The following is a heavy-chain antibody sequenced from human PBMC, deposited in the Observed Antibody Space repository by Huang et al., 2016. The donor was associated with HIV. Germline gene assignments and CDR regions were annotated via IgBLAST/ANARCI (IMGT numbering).Heavy chain of an antibody. D-gene: IGHD3-3*01. Sequence: QVQLQESGPGLVKPSQTLSLTCTVSGDSIRSGGYYWTWIRQSPAKGLEWIGFIYYIVSSDYNPSLKSRVSISIDAFKNRVSLKLKSVTVADTAVYYCARAPATHSVFFYWGQGTLVTVSA. J-gene: IGHJ4*02. V-gene: IGHV4-30-4*08. CDR2: IYYIVSS. CDR1: GDSIRSGGYY. CDR3: ARAPATHSVFFY.